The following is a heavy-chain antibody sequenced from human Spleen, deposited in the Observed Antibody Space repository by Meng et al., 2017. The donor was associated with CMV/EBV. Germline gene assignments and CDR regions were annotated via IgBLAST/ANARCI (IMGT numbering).Heavy chain of an antibody. Sequence: GESLKISCVASGFTFSSYAMSWVRQAPGKGLEWVSGISGSGIKTHYADSVKGRFTISRDNSENTVYLQMNNLRAEDTAVYYCAKFAVAATGTDFLGSWGQGTLVTVSS. J-gene: IGHJ4*02. V-gene: IGHV3-23*01. CDR2: ISGSGIKT. D-gene: IGHD6-13*01. CDR3: AKFAVAATGTDFLGS. CDR1: GFTFSSYA.